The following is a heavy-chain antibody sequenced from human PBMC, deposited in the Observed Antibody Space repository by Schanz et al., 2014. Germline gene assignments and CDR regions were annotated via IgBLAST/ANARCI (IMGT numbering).Heavy chain of an antibody. CDR1: GYTFTDYG. CDR2: IIPILGIA. D-gene: IGHD2-2*01. Sequence: QVQLVQSGAEVKKPGASVKVSCKASGYTFTDYGVIWVRQAPGQGLEWMGRIIPILGIANYAQKFQGRVTNTADKSTSTAYMDLSSLRPEDTALYYCARGTMPGTFDIWGQGTMVTVSS. CDR3: ARGTMPGTFDI. J-gene: IGHJ3*02. V-gene: IGHV1-69*04.